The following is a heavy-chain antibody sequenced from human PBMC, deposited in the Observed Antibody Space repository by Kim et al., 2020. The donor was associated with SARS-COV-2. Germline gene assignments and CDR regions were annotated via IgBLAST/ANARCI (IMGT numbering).Heavy chain of an antibody. J-gene: IGHJ4*02. V-gene: IGHV4-31*03. CDR3: ARDLGSPGYVLGSYRDGGYFDY. Sequence: SETLSLTCTVSGGSISSGGYYWSWIRQHPGKGLEWIGYIYYSGSTYYNPSLKSRVTISVDTSKNQFSLKLSSVTAADTAVYYCARDLGSPGYVLGSYRDGGYFDYWGQGTLVTVSS. CDR2: IYYSGST. CDR1: GGSISSGGYY. D-gene: IGHD3-16*02.